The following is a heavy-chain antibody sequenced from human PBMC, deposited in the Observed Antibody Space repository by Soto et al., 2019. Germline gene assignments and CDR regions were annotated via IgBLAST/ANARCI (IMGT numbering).Heavy chain of an antibody. Sequence: PGGSLRLSCAASGFTFSASAVHWVRQASGKGLEWVGRVRSNANNYATAYAASVKGRFTVSRDDSKNTAYLQMNSLKAEDTAVYYCTRLSIYCTNGVCSPLAWGQGTLVTVSS. CDR1: GFTFSASA. D-gene: IGHD2-8*01. CDR2: VRSNANNYAT. J-gene: IGHJ5*02. CDR3: TRLSIYCTNGVCSPLA. V-gene: IGHV3-73*01.